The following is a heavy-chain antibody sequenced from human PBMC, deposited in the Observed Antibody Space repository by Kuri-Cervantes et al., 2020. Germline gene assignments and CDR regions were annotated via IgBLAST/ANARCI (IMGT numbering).Heavy chain of an antibody. J-gene: IGHJ6*03. CDR1: GGTFSSYA. D-gene: IGHD5-12*01. CDR2: TIPIFGTA. Sequence: SVKVSCKASGGTFSSYAISWVRQAPGQGLEWMGGTIPIFGTANYAQKFQGRVTITADESTSTAYMELSSLRSEDTAVYYCARGRGIVATFDYYYMDVWGKGTTVTVSS. V-gene: IGHV1-69*13. CDR3: ARGRGIVATFDYYYMDV.